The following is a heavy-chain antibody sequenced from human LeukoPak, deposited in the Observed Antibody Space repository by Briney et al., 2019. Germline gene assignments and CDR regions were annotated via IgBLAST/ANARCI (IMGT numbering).Heavy chain of an antibody. Sequence: SETLSLTCTVSGGSISSGGYYWSWIRQHPGKGLEWIGYIYYSGSTYYNPSLKSRVTISVDTSKNQFSLKLSSVTAADTAVYYCARQEWGSGYYVRIYWFDPWGQGTLVTVSS. CDR2: IYYSGST. V-gene: IGHV4-31*03. J-gene: IGHJ5*02. CDR1: GGSISSGGYY. CDR3: ARQEWGSGYYVRIYWFDP. D-gene: IGHD3-22*01.